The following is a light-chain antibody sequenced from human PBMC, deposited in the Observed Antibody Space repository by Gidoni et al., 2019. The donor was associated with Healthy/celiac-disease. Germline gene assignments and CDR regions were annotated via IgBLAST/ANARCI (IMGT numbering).Light chain of an antibody. Sequence: DIQLTQSPSTLSASVGDRVTITCRASQSISSWLAWYQQKPGKAPKLLIYKASSLESGVPSRCSGSGSGTEFTLTISSLQPADFATYYCQQYNSYLYTFGQGTKLEIK. CDR2: KAS. J-gene: IGKJ2*01. CDR3: QQYNSYLYT. V-gene: IGKV1-5*03. CDR1: QSISSW.